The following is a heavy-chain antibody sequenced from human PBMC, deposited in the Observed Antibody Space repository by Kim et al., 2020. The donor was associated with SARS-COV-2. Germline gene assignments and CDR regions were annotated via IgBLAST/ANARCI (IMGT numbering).Heavy chain of an antibody. V-gene: IGHV5-51*01. D-gene: IGHD4-17*01. CDR3: ARQRTVTNWNYYYGMDV. J-gene: IGHJ6*02. CDR1: GYSFTSYW. Sequence: GESLKISCKGSGYSFTSYWIGWVRQMPGKGLEWMGIIYPGDSDTRYSPSFQGQVTISADKSISTAYLQWSSLKASDTAMYYCARQRTVTNWNYYYGMDVWGQGTTVTVSS. CDR2: IYPGDSDT.